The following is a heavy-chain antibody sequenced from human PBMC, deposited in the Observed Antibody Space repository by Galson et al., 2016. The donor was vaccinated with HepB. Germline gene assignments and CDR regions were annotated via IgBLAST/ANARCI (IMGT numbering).Heavy chain of an antibody. J-gene: IGHJ6*02. CDR2: ISSTGSYI. CDR1: GFTFRNYT. V-gene: IGHV3-21*06. D-gene: IGHD6-13*01. CDR3: ARDLGGSKWYSVGDYHYGMDV. Sequence: SLRLSCAASGFTFRNYTMNWVRQAPGKGLEWVSSISSTGSYIYYADSLKGRFTISRDNAKNSVYLQMNSLRVEDTAVFYCARDLGGSKWYSVGDYHYGMDVWGQGTTVIVSS.